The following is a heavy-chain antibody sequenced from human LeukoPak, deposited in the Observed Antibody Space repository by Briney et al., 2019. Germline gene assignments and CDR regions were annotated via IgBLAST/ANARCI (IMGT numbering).Heavy chain of an antibody. Sequence: SVKVSCKASGYTFTGYYMHWVRQAPGQGLEWMGGIIPIFGTTFHAQKFQDRVTFTADESTSTANMELRSLKYEDTAVYFCAREGEGLGHCSGGTCSWYFDIWGRGTLVTVSS. CDR1: GYTFTGYY. CDR2: IIPIFGTT. D-gene: IGHD2-15*01. V-gene: IGHV1-69*13. CDR3: AREGEGLGHCSGGTCSWYFDI. J-gene: IGHJ2*01.